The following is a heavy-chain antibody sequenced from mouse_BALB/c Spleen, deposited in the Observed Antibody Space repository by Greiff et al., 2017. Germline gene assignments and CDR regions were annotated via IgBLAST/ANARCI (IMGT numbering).Heavy chain of an antibody. CDR1: GFSLTSYD. V-gene: IGHV2-9-2*01. J-gene: IGHJ4*01. Sequence: VHLVESGPGLVAPSQSLSITCTVSGFSLTSYDISWIRQPPGKGLEWLGVIWTGGGTNYNSAFMSRLSISKDNSKSQVFLKMNSLQTDDTAIYYCVRDRDGSSYDYAMDYWGQGTSVTVSS. D-gene: IGHD1-1*01. CDR2: IWTGGGT. CDR3: VRDRDGSSYDYAMDY.